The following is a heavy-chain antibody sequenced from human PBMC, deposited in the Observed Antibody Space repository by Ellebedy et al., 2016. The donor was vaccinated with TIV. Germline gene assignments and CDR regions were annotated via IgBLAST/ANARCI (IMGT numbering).Heavy chain of an antibody. CDR3: ARGGAYYHRYFDD. D-gene: IGHD3-10*01. J-gene: IGHJ4*02. CDR1: GGTFNSHA. CDR2: ITGMFRTV. V-gene: IGHV1-69*13. Sequence: SVKVSCKASGGTFNSHAISWVRQAPGHGPEWMGGITGMFRTVNYAQKFQGRVTITADEFMTTAYMELSSLRSEDTAVYYCARGGAYYHRYFDDWGQGTLVTVSS.